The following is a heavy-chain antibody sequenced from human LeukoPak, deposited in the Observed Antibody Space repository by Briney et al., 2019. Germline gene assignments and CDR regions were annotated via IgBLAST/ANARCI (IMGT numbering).Heavy chain of an antibody. J-gene: IGHJ6*02. CDR1: GYTFTSNY. V-gene: IGHV1-46*01. CDR2: INPSGGST. CDR3: ARGGPATVIYYYYYGMDV. Sequence: ASVTVSCTASGYTFTSNYMHWVRQAPGQGLEWMGIINPSGGSTSYAQKFQGRVTMTRDTSTSTVYMELSSPRSEDTAVYYCARGGPATVIYYYYYGMDVWGQGTTVTVSS. D-gene: IGHD5-18*01.